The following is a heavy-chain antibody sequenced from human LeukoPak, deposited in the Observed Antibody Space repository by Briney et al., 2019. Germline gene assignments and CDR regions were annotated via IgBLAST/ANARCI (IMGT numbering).Heavy chain of an antibody. CDR1: GGSIRSYF. CDR3: AREQVGATTLDY. V-gene: IGHV4-59*01. Sequence: SETLSLTCTVSGGSIRSYFWSWIRQPPGKGLEWIGYIYYSGSTDSNPSLKSRVTISVDTSKNQFSLKLISVTAADTAVYYCAREQVGATTLDYWGQGTLVTVSS. D-gene: IGHD1-26*01. J-gene: IGHJ4*02. CDR2: IYYSGST.